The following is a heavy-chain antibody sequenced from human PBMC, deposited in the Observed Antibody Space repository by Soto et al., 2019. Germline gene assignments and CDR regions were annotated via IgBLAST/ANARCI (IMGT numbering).Heavy chain of an antibody. D-gene: IGHD3-3*01. Sequence: SVKVSCKASGGTFSSYAISWVRQAPGQGLEWMGGIIPIFGTANYAQKFQGRVTITADESTSTAYMELSSLRSEDTAVYYCARDNFWSGSKDYYYYGMDVWGQGTTVTVSS. J-gene: IGHJ6*02. CDR3: ARDNFWSGSKDYYYYGMDV. CDR2: IIPIFGTA. CDR1: GGTFSSYA. V-gene: IGHV1-69*13.